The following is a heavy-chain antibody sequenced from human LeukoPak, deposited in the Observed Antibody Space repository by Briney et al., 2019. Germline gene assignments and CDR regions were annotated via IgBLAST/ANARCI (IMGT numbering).Heavy chain of an antibody. D-gene: IGHD3-9*01. CDR2: ISGSGGST. CDR1: GFTFSSYA. J-gene: IGHJ5*02. Sequence: GGSLRLSCAASGFTFSSYAMSWVRQAPGKGLEWVSAISGSGGSTYYADSVKGRFTISRDNSKNTLYLQMNSLRAEDTAAYYCAKGNKRYFDWLFNFDPWGQGTLVTVSS. V-gene: IGHV3-23*01. CDR3: AKGNKRYFDWLFNFDP.